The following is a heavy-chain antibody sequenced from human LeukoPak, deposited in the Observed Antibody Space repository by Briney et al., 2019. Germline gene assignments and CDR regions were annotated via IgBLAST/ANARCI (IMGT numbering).Heavy chain of an antibody. J-gene: IGHJ2*01. CDR2: INPSGGST. CDR1: GYTFTSYY. D-gene: IGHD5-24*01. V-gene: IGHV1-46*01. Sequence: GASVKVSCKASGYTFTSYYMHWVRQAPVQGLEWMGIINPSGGSTSYAQKFQGRVTMTRDMSTSTVYMELSSLRSEDTAVYYCARGEMAPISGWYFDLWGRGTLVTVSS. CDR3: ARGEMAPISGWYFDL.